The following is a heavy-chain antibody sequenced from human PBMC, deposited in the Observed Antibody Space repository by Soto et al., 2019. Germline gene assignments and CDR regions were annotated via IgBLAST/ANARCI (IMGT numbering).Heavy chain of an antibody. CDR3: ARATYDISTYYLDY. Sequence: QVQLQESGPGLVKPSQSLSLTCTVSGASISGGDYYWTWIRQPSGKGLEWIGSIYYTGNTYSNPSLESRLSISVDPSNNQFALRLTSVTAADTAIYYCARATYDISTYYLDYWGQGTLVTVSS. J-gene: IGHJ4*02. CDR2: IYYTGNT. D-gene: IGHD3-9*01. CDR1: GASISGGDYY. V-gene: IGHV4-30-4*01.